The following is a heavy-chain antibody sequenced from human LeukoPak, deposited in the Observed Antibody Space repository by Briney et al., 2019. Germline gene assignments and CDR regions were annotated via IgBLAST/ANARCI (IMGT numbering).Heavy chain of an antibody. V-gene: IGHV4-30-4*01. Sequence: SETLSLTCTVSGGSISSGDYYWSWIRQPPGKGLEWIGYIYYSGSTYYNPSLKSRVTISVDTSKNQFSLKLSSVTAADTAVYYCARADYGGNPNHWFDPWGQGTLVTVSS. CDR3: ARADYGGNPNHWFDP. D-gene: IGHD4-23*01. CDR2: IYYSGST. J-gene: IGHJ5*02. CDR1: GGSISSGDYY.